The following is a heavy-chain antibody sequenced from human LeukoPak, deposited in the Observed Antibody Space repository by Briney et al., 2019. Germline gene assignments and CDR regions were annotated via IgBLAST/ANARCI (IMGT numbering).Heavy chain of an antibody. V-gene: IGHV3-66*01. CDR2: IYSGGST. Sequence: PGGSLRLSCAASGFTLSTYAMSWVRQAPGKGLEWVSVIYSGGSTYYADSVKGRFTISRDNSKNTLYLQMNSLRAEDTAVYYCASEGLRGVLDYWGQGTLVTVSS. CDR3: ASEGLRGVLDY. CDR1: GFTLSTYA. J-gene: IGHJ4*02. D-gene: IGHD3-10*01.